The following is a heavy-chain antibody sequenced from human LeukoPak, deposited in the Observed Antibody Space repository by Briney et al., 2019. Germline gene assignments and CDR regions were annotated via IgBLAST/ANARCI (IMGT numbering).Heavy chain of an antibody. D-gene: IGHD5/OR15-5a*01. V-gene: IGHV3-13*01. CDR3: VRGGIQVSGIDAFDI. Sequence: GGSLRLSCAASGFTFRNYDMHWVRQFPGRGLEWVSAIGIADDTHYPDSVKGRFTISRENAKNSLYLQMNSLRDGDTAVYYCVRGGIQVSGIDAFDIWGQGTMVTVSS. CDR1: GFTFRNYD. CDR2: IGIADDT. J-gene: IGHJ3*02.